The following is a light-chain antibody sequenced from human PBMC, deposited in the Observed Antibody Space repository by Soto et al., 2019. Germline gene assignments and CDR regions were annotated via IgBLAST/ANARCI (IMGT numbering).Light chain of an antibody. CDR2: GAS. Sequence: EIVLTQSPGTLSLSPGERVTLSCRASQSVTTRLAWYQHKPGQAPRLLIYGASNRATGIPDRFSGSGSGTDFTLTISRLEPEDFAVYYCQQYGSSGTFGQGTKVDI. CDR3: QQYGSSGT. V-gene: IGKV3-20*01. CDR1: QSVTTR. J-gene: IGKJ1*01.